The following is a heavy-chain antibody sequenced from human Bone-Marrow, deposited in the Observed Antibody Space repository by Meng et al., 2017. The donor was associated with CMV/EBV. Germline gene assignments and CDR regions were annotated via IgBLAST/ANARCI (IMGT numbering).Heavy chain of an antibody. D-gene: IGHD5-18*01. CDR2: TSSSSSYI. CDR3: ARSTAVLGFDY. V-gene: IGHV3-21*01. CDR1: GFTFDDYA. Sequence: GESLKISCAASGFTFDDYAMHWVRQAPGKGLEWVSSTSSSSSYIYYADSVKGRFTISRDNAKNSLYLQINSLRAEDTAVYYCARSTAVLGFDYWGQGTPVTVSS. J-gene: IGHJ4*02.